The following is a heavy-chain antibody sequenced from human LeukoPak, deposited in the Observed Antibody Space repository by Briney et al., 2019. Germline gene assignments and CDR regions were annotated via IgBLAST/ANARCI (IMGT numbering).Heavy chain of an antibody. J-gene: IGHJ5*02. D-gene: IGHD6-6*01. CDR2: IYYSGST. Sequence: SETLSLTCTVSGGSISSSSYYWGWIRQPPGKGLEWIGSIYYSGSTYYNPSLKSRVTISVDTSKNQFSLKLSSVTAADTAVYYCARDQPVRDQRKPEGPQAGGNWFDPWGQGTLVTVSS. V-gene: IGHV4-39*07. CDR3: ARDQPVRDQRKPEGPQAGGNWFDP. CDR1: GGSISSSSYY.